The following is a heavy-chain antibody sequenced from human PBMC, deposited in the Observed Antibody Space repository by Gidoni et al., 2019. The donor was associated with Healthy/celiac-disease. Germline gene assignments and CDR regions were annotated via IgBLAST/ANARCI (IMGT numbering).Heavy chain of an antibody. CDR3: ARGAYSSSDYFDY. V-gene: IGHV1-69*04. CDR1: GGTFSSYA. D-gene: IGHD6-6*01. CDR2: IIPILGIA. J-gene: IGHJ4*02. Sequence: QVQLVQAGAEVKKPGSSVKVSCQASGGTFSSYAISWVRQAPGQVLEWMGRIIPILGIANYAQKFQGRVTITADKSTSTAYMELSSLRSEDTAVYYCARGAYSSSDYFDYWGQGTLVTVSS.